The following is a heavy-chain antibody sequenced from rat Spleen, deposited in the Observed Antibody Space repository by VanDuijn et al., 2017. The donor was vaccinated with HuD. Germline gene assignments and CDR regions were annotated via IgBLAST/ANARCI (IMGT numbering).Heavy chain of an antibody. CDR2: INIGGGDT. D-gene: IGHD1-2*01. CDR3: ARLGITLGAGHWFAY. V-gene: IGHV5S13*01. CDR1: GFTFSDYY. Sequence: EVQLVESGGGLVQPGRSLKLSCAASGFTFSDYYMAWVRQAPTKGREWVAFINIGGGDTYYRDSVKGRFTISRDNAKNTQYLQMDSLRSEDTATYYCARLGITLGAGHWFAYWGQGTLVTVSS. J-gene: IGHJ3*01.